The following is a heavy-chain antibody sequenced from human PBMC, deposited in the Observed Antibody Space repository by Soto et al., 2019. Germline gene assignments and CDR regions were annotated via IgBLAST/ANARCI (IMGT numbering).Heavy chain of an antibody. V-gene: IGHV1-69*06. Sequence: QVQLEQSGAEVKKPGSSVKVSCKASGGTLSDHGVAWLRQAPGQGLEWMGGTIPVFNTAKYPQKFQGGVTVTADKFTNIAFMELSSLRSEDTAFYFCARGVYGSGNYCTGPSAFDIWGQGTMVIVSS. D-gene: IGHD3-10*01. CDR2: TIPVFNTA. J-gene: IGHJ3*02. CDR1: GGTLSDHG. CDR3: ARGVYGSGNYCTGPSAFDI.